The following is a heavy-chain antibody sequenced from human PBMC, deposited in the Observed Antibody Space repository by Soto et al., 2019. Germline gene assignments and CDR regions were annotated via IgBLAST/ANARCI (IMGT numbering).Heavy chain of an antibody. Sequence: TLSLTCTVSGGSISSGGYYWSWIRQHPGKGLEWIGYIYYSGSTHSNPSLKSRVTISIDTSKNQFSLKLSSVTAADTAVYYCARAELVGGVDVWGQGTTVTVS. CDR1: GGSISSGGYY. D-gene: IGHD1-7*01. J-gene: IGHJ6*02. CDR3: ARAELVGGVDV. V-gene: IGHV4-31*03. CDR2: IYYSGST.